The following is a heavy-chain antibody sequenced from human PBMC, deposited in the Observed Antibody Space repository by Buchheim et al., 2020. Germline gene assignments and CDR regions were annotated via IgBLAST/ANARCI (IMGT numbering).Heavy chain of an antibody. CDR3: ARGLLRYFDWYRGYYYYGMDV. J-gene: IGHJ6*02. Sequence: QVQLVQSGAEVKKPGASVKVSCKASGYTFTSYDINWVRQATGQGLEWMGWMNPNSGNTGYAQKFQGRVTMTRNTSISTAYMELSSLRSEDSAVYYCARGLLRYFDWYRGYYYYGMDVWGQGTT. D-gene: IGHD3-9*01. V-gene: IGHV1-8*01. CDR1: GYTFTSYD. CDR2: MNPNSGNT.